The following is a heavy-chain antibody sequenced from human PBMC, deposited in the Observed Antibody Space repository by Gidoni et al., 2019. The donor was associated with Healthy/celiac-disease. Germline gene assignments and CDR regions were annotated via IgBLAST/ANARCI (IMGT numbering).Heavy chain of an antibody. D-gene: IGHD2-15*01. V-gene: IGHV1-69*01. CDR2: IIPIFGTA. J-gene: IGHJ4*02. CDR1: GGTFSSYA. CDR3: ARDRWDCSGVSCYYKELDY. Sequence: QVQLVQSGAEVQKPGSSVKVSCKASGGTFSSYAISWVRQAPGQGLEWMGGIIPIFGTANYAQKFQGRVTITADESTSTAYMELSSLRSEDTAVYYCARDRWDCSGVSCYYKELDYWGQGTLVTVSS.